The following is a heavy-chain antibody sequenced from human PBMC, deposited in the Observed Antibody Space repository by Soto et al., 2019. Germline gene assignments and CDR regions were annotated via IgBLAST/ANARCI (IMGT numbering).Heavy chain of an antibody. CDR2: ISSSSSYI. Sequence: GGSLRLSCAASGFTFSSYSMNWVRQAPGKGLEWVSSISSSSSYIYYADSVKGRFTISRDNAKNSLYLQMNSLRAEDTAVYYCARDSVTYCSSTSCYDVLTNYYYMDVWGKGTTVTVSS. J-gene: IGHJ6*03. CDR3: ARDSVTYCSSTSCYDVLTNYYYMDV. D-gene: IGHD2-2*01. CDR1: GFTFSSYS. V-gene: IGHV3-21*01.